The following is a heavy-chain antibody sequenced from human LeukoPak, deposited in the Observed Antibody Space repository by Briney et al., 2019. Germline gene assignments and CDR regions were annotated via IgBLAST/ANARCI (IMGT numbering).Heavy chain of an antibody. V-gene: IGHV3-21*04. J-gene: IGHJ4*02. CDR2: ISSSSSYI. D-gene: IGHD5-18*01. Sequence: PGGSLRLSCAASGFTFSSYSMNWVRQAPGKGLEWVSSISSSSSYIYYADSVKGRFTISRDNAKNSLYLQMNSLRAEDTAVYYCAKARGYSYGRKPDYWGQGTLVTVSS. CDR1: GFTFSSYS. CDR3: AKARGYSYGRKPDY.